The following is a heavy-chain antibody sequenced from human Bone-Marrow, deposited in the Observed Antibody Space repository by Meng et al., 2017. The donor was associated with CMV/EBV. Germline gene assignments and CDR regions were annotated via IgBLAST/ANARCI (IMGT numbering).Heavy chain of an antibody. V-gene: IGHV1-18*04. D-gene: IGHD6-19*01. Sequence: ASVKVSCKASGYTFTGYYMHWVRQAPGQGLEWMGGIIPILGIANYAQKLQGRVTMTTDTSTSTAYMELRSLRSDDTAVYYCARILSGWPNDAFDIWGQGTMVTVSS. J-gene: IGHJ3*02. CDR3: ARILSGWPNDAFDI. CDR2: IIPILGIA. CDR1: GYTFTGYY.